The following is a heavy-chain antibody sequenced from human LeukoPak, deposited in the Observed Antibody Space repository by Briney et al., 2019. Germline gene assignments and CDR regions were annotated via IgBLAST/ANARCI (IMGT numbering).Heavy chain of an antibody. CDR1: GFTFSSYS. CDR2: ISSSSSTI. Sequence: GGSLRLSCAASGFTFSSYSMNWVRQAPGKGLEWVSYISSSSSTIYYADSVKGRFTISRDNAKNSLYLQMNSLRAEDTAVYYCARVNWGSRYYFDYWGQGTLVTVSS. J-gene: IGHJ4*02. CDR3: ARVNWGSRYYFDY. D-gene: IGHD7-27*01. V-gene: IGHV3-48*01.